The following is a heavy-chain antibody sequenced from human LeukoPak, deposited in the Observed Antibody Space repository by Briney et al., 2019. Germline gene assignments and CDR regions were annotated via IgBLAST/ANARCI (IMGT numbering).Heavy chain of an antibody. CDR3: VRYYDPPVGDAFDI. CDR1: GFRFGSDW. D-gene: IGHD3-16*01. J-gene: IGHJ3*02. V-gene: IGHV3-7*01. Sequence: GGSLRLSCAASGFRFGSDWMSWVRQAPGKGLEWVANINPDGSQKYYVDCVKGRFTISRDNDKNSLYLRLNSLRADDTAVYYCVRYYDPPVGDAFDIWGQGTLVTVSS. CDR2: INPDGSQK.